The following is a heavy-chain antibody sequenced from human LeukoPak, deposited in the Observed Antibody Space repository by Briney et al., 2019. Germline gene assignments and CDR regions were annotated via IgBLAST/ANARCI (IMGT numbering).Heavy chain of an antibody. J-gene: IGHJ5*02. CDR3: ARTENYIPEDCFDP. D-gene: IGHD5-24*01. CDR1: GRSIGSSSYC. V-gene: IGHV4-39*01. CDR2: ICYSGST. Sequence: SETLSLICSVSGRSIGSSSYCWGWIRQPPGRGLERIGTICYSGSTFYNPSLKSRVTLSVDTSKNQFSLKLSSVTAADTAVYYCARTENYIPEDCFDPWGQGTLVTVSS.